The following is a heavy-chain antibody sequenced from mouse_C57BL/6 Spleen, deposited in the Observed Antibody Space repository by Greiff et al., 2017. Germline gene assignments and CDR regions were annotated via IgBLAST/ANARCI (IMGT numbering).Heavy chain of an antibody. Sequence: QVQLQQSGAELVKPGASVKISCKASGYAFSSYWMNWVKQRPGKGLEWIGQIYPGDGDTNYNGKFKGKATLTADKSSSTAYMQLSSLTSEDSAVYFCARGGDGYDKDYWGQGTTLTVSS. CDR3: ARGGDGYDKDY. CDR2: IYPGDGDT. CDR1: GYAFSSYW. J-gene: IGHJ2*01. D-gene: IGHD2-2*01. V-gene: IGHV1-80*01.